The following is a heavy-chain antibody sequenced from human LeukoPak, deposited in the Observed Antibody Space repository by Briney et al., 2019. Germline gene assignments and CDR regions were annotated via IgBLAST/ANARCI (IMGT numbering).Heavy chain of an antibody. J-gene: IGHJ4*02. CDR2: INPSGGST. CDR1: GYTFTSYY. D-gene: IGHD3-10*01. Sequence: GASVKVSCKASGYTFTSYYVHWVRQAPGQGLEWMGIINPSGGSTNNAQKFQGRVTMTRDTSTGTVYMELNSLGSEDTAIYYCAGTGLWFGELSPFDYWGQGTLVTVSS. V-gene: IGHV1-46*01. CDR3: AGTGLWFGELSPFDY.